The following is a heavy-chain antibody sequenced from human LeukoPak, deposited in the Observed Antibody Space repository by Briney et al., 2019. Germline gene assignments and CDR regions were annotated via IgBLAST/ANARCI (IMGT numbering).Heavy chain of an antibody. D-gene: IGHD3-16*02. CDR2: INAGNGNT. J-gene: IGHJ4*02. CDR3: ARGSKPYVWGSYPDY. Sequence: ASVKVSCKASGYTFTSYAMHWVRQAPGQRLEWMGWINAGNGNTKYSQKFQGRVTITRDTSASTAYMELSSLRSEDTAVYYCARGSKPYVWGSYPDYWGQGTLVTVSS. V-gene: IGHV1-3*01. CDR1: GYTFTSYA.